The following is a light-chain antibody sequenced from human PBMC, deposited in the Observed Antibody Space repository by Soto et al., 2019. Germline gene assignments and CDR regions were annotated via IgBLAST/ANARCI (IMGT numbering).Light chain of an antibody. V-gene: IGLV2-14*01. J-gene: IGLJ2*01. CDR1: SSDIGNYNY. Sequence: SALTQPASVSGSPGQSITISCTGTSSDIGNYNYVSWYQQHPGKAPKLMIYEVSNRPSGVSNRFSGSKSGNTASLTISGLQAEDEADYYCSSYTSSNTLVFGGGTKLTVL. CDR3: SSYTSSNTLV. CDR2: EVS.